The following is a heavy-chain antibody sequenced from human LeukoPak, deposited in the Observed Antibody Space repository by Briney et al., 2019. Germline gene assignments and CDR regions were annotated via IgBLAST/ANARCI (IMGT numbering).Heavy chain of an antibody. CDR1: GGSISSYY. Sequence: PSETLSLTCTVSGGSISSYYWSWIRQPPGKGLEWIGYIYYSGSTNYNPSLKSRVTISVDTSKNQLSLKLSSVTAADTAVYYCAREVSARDGSLGRPFDYWGQGTLVTVSS. V-gene: IGHV4-59*12. CDR2: IYYSGST. J-gene: IGHJ4*02. D-gene: IGHD5-24*01. CDR3: AREVSARDGSLGRPFDY.